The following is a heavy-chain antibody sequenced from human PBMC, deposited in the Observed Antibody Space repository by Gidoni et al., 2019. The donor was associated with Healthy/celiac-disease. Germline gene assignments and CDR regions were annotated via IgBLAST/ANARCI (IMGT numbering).Heavy chain of an antibody. Sequence: QVQLVESGGGVVQPGRSLRLSCAASGFTFSSYGMHWVRQAPGKGLEWVAVISYDGSNKYYADSVKGRFTISRDNSKNTLYLQMNSLRAEDTAVYYCAKDPLGSYYYFDYGGQGTLVTVSS. CDR3: AKDPLGSYYYFDY. V-gene: IGHV3-30*18. J-gene: IGHJ4*02. D-gene: IGHD5-18*01. CDR1: GFTFSSYG. CDR2: ISYDGSNK.